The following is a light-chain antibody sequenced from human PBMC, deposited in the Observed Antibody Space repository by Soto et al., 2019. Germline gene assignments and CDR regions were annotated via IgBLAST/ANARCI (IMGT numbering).Light chain of an antibody. V-gene: IGKV4-1*01. J-gene: IGKJ1*01. Sequence: DVEMTQSPDSLAVSLGERATINCKCSQSVLYTSNNKNYLAWYQQKPRQSPKLLISWASTRESGVPDRFSGAGSGTDFTLTISSLQAEDVAVYYCQQCYTPPWTFGQGTKVEVK. CDR1: QSVLYTSNNKNY. CDR3: QQCYTPPWT. CDR2: WAS.